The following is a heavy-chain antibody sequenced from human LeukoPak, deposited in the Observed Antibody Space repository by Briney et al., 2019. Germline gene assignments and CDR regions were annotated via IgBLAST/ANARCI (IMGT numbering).Heavy chain of an antibody. CDR3: ARLQLVRGYYYGMDV. CDR2: INHSGST. V-gene: IGHV4-34*01. J-gene: IGHJ6*02. D-gene: IGHD6-13*01. Sequence: SGTLSLTCAVYGGSFSGYYWSWIRQPPGKGLEWIGEINHSGSTNYNPSLKSRVTISVDTSKNQFSLKLSSVTAADTAVYYCARLQLVRGYYYGMDVWGQGTTVTVSS. CDR1: GGSFSGYY.